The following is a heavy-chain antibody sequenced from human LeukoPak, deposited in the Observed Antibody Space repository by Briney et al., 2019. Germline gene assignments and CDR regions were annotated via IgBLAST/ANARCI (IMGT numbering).Heavy chain of an antibody. CDR2: IRYDGSNK. V-gene: IGHV3-30*02. Sequence: GGSLRLSCAASGFTFSNAWMSWVRQAPGKGLEWVAFIRYDGSNKYYADSVKGRFTISRDNSKNTLYLQMNSLRAEDTAVYYCAKDYSTTSYYGSGTYYRPNWFDPWGQGTLVTVSS. CDR3: AKDYSTTSYYGSGTYYRPNWFDP. J-gene: IGHJ5*02. D-gene: IGHD3-10*01. CDR1: GFTFSNAW.